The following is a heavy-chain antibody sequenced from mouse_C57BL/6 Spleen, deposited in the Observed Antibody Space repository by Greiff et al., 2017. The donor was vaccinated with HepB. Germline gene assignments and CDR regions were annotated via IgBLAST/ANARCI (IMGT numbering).Heavy chain of an antibody. CDR2: ISDGGSYT. V-gene: IGHV5-4*01. CDR1: GFTFSSYA. D-gene: IGHD1-1*01. Sequence: EVQGVESGGGLVKPGGSLKLSCAASGFTFSSYAMSWVRQTPEKRLEWVATISDGGSYTYYPDNVKGRFTISRDNAKNNLYLQMSHLKSEDTAMYYCARDRGYGSSPFDDWGQGTTLTVSS. J-gene: IGHJ2*01. CDR3: ARDRGYGSSPFDD.